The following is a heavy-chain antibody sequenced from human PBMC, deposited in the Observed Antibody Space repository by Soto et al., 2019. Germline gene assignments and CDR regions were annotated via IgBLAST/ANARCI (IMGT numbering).Heavy chain of an antibody. Sequence: SETLSLTCTVSGASIITDSYFWVWIRQSPRRGLELIGSISYSGRTYDNPSLQSRVTILIDASKNQFSLKLTSVTTADTAVYYCARRRASDYGGNHHPYYFDRWGQGALVTVSS. CDR3: ARRRASDYGGNHHPYYFDR. CDR2: ISYSGRT. J-gene: IGHJ4*02. V-gene: IGHV4-39*01. D-gene: IGHD4-17*01. CDR1: GASIITDSYF.